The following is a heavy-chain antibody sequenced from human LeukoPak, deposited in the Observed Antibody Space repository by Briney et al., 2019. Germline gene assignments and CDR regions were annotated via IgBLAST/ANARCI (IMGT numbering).Heavy chain of an antibody. V-gene: IGHV1-69*04. CDR1: GGTFSSYA. J-gene: IGHJ3*02. Sequence: SVKVSCKASGGTFSSYAISWVRQAPGQGLEWMGRIIPILGIANYAQKFQGRVTITADKSTSTAYMELSSLRSEDTAVYYCASKIDTAMVFHDAFDIWGQGTMVPVSS. CDR2: IIPILGIA. CDR3: ASKIDTAMVFHDAFDI. D-gene: IGHD5-18*01.